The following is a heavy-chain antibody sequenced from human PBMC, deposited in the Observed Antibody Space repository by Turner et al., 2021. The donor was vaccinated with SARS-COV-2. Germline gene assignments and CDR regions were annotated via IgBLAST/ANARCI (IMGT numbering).Heavy chain of an antibody. CDR3: ATCAVTTGYYYHYGLDV. J-gene: IGHJ6*02. CDR2: IYYSGST. Sequence: QVQLQESGPGLVKPSQTLSLTCTVSGGSISSGGYYWSWIRQHPGKGLELIGYIYYSGSTYYNPSLKSRVTISVDTSKNQFSLKLSSVTAADTAVYYCATCAVTTGYYYHYGLDVWGQGTTVTVSS. CDR1: GGSISSGGYY. D-gene: IGHD4-17*01. V-gene: IGHV4-31*03.